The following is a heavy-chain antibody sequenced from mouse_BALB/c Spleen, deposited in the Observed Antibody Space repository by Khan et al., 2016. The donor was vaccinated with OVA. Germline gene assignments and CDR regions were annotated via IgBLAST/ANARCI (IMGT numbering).Heavy chain of an antibody. Sequence: QVRLQQSGAELVKPGASVRLSYKASGYTFTNYYLYWVKQRPGHGLEWIGDINPSNGGTNFNEKFKNKVTLTVDKSSSTAYMQLSSLTSEDSAVYYCSRSGYGTFAYWGQGTLVTVSA. J-gene: IGHJ3*01. D-gene: IGHD2-1*01. CDR3: SRSGYGTFAY. CDR2: INPSNGGT. V-gene: IGHV1S81*02. CDR1: GYTFTNYY.